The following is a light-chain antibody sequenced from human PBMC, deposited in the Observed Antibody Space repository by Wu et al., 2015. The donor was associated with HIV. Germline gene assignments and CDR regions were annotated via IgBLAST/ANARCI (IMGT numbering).Light chain of an antibody. J-gene: IGKJ2*01. CDR1: QSVSQQL. CDR2: GAS. V-gene: IGKV3-20*01. CDR3: QQYGSSPET. Sequence: TLSCRASQSVSQQLLSPGLPKPGKPYGPRRPHGSSIYGASTRATGIPDRFSGSGSGTDLTLTISRLEPEDFAVYYCQQYGSSPETFGQGTKLEIK.